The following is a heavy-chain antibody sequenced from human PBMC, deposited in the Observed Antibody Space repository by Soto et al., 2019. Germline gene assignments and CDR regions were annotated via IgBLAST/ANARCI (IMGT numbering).Heavy chain of an antibody. CDR3: AREMSAMGVFDY. V-gene: IGHV4-59*01. J-gene: IGHJ4*02. Sequence: PSETLSLTCTVSGGSISSYYWSWIRQPPGKGLEWIGYISYSGSTNYNPSLKSRVTISVDTSKNQFSLKLSSVTAADTAVYYCAREMSAMGVFDYWGKGTLVTVSS. CDR1: GGSISSYY. D-gene: IGHD5-18*01. CDR2: ISYSGST.